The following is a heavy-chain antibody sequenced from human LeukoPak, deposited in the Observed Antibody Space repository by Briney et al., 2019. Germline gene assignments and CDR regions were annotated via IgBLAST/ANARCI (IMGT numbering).Heavy chain of an antibody. D-gene: IGHD1-26*01. CDR2: SYPGDSDT. CDR3: ARRSGTYFDF. CDR1: GYSFTTYW. J-gene: IGHJ4*02. Sequence: GASLKISCQGFGYSFTTYWIAWVRPMPGKGLEWMGISYPGDSDTRYSPSFQGQVTISADKSINTAYLQRSSLKASDTAMYYCARRSGTYFDFWGQGTLVTVSS. V-gene: IGHV5-51*01.